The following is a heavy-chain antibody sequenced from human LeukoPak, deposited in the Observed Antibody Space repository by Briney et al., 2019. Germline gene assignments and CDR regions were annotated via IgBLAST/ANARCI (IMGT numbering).Heavy chain of an antibody. Sequence: SVKVSCKASGYTFTSYGISWVRQAPGQGLEWMGGIIPIFGTANYAQKFQGRVTITADESTSTAYMELSSLRSEDTAVYYCASGYYDSSGYRSWGQGTLVTVSS. V-gene: IGHV1-69*13. CDR2: IIPIFGTA. CDR1: GYTFTSYG. D-gene: IGHD3-22*01. J-gene: IGHJ4*02. CDR3: ASGYYDSSGYRS.